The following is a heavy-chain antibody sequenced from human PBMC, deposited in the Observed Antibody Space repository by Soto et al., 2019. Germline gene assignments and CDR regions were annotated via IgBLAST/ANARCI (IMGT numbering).Heavy chain of an antibody. CDR3: AKEVRSSWANYYYYGMDV. Sequence: EVQLLESGGGLVQPGGSLRLSCAASGFTFSSYAMSWVRQAPGKGLEWVSAISGSGGSTYYADSVKGRFTISRDNSKNTLYLQMNSLRAKDTAVYYCAKEVRSSWANYYYYGMDVWGQGTTVTVSS. CDR1: GFTFSSYA. J-gene: IGHJ6*02. V-gene: IGHV3-23*01. CDR2: ISGSGGST. D-gene: IGHD6-13*01.